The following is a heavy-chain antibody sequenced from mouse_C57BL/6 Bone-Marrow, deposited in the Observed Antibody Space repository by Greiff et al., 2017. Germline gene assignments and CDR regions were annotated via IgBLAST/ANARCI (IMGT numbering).Heavy chain of an antibody. J-gene: IGHJ4*01. CDR2: ISSGSSTI. V-gene: IGHV5-17*01. D-gene: IGHD2-1*01. CDR3: ARDNYPASYYAMDY. Sequence: EVKLVESGGGLVKPGGSLKLSCAASGFTFSDYGMHWVRQAPEKGLEWVAYISSGSSTIYYADTVKGRFTISRDNAKNTLFLQMTSLRSEDTAMYYCARDNYPASYYAMDYWGQGTSVTVSS. CDR1: GFTFSDYG.